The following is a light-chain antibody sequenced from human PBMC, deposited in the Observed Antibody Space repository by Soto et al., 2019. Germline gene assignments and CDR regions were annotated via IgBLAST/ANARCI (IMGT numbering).Light chain of an antibody. CDR1: HDLFNF. CDR2: GGS. V-gene: IGKV1-9*01. CDR3: LQTTYRPHT. J-gene: IGKJ5*01. Sequence: QLTQSPSSLSASFGDSVIITCRATHDLFNFPAWYQQKPGKAPNLLIYGGSSLHSGVPSRFNGSGSGRDFTLTINRLQPEDFATYFCLQTTYRPHTFGQGTRLEIK.